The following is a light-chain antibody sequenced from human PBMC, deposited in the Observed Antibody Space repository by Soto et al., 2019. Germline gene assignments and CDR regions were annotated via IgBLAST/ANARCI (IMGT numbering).Light chain of an antibody. CDR2: DAS. CDR3: QQQCSSPYT. J-gene: IGKJ2*01. CDR1: QSVSSSY. V-gene: IGKV3D-20*01. Sequence: EIVLTQSPATLSLSPGERATLSCGASQSVSSSYLAWYQQKPGLATRLLIYDASSRATGIPERFSGSGSWTDVSLTISRLEPEDFSVYYCQQQCSSPYTFGQGTKLEIK.